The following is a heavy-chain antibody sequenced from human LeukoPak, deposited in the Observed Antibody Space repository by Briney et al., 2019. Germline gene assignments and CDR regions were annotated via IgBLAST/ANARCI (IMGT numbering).Heavy chain of an antibody. CDR2: INHSGST. Sequence: SETLSLTCTVSGGSISSSSYYWSWIRQPPGKGLEWIGEINHSGSTNYNPSLKSRVTISVDTSKNQFSLKLSSVTAADTAVYYCAARGYCSGGSCYNYYYYYYMDVWGQGTMVTVSS. V-gene: IGHV4-39*07. CDR1: GGSISSSSYY. D-gene: IGHD2-15*01. J-gene: IGHJ6*03. CDR3: AARGYCSGGSCYNYYYYYYMDV.